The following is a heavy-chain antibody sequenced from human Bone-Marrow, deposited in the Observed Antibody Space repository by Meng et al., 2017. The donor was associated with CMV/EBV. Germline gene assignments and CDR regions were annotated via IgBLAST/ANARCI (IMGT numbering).Heavy chain of an antibody. CDR1: GGTFSSYA. D-gene: IGHD2-2*01. J-gene: IGHJ1*01. Sequence: ASVKVSCKASGGTFSSYAISWVRQAPGQGLEWMGWISAYNGNTNYAQKLQGRVTMTTDTSTSTAYMELRSLRSDDTAVYYCAARGKYCSSTSCYQHWGQGTLVTAPQ. CDR3: AARGKYCSSTSCYQH. V-gene: IGHV1-18*01. CDR2: ISAYNGNT.